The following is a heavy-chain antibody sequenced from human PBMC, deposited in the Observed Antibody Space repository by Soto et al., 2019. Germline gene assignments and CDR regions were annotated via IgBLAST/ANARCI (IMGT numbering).Heavy chain of an antibody. D-gene: IGHD3-10*01. J-gene: IGHJ6*02. CDR2: ISTYTGNT. CDR3: ARGYYYGSGRPTPGGMDV. CDR1: GYTFTNYD. V-gene: IGHV1-18*01. Sequence: QVHLVQSGAEVKKPGASVKVSCKASGYTFTNYDINWVRQAPGQGLEWMGWISTYTGNTNYAQKLQGRVTMTTDTPPRTAYMELRSLRSDDTAVYYCARGYYYGSGRPTPGGMDVWGQGTTVTVSS.